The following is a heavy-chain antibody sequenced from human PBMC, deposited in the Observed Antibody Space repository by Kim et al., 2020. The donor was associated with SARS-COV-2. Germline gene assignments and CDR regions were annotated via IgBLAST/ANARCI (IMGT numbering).Heavy chain of an antibody. CDR3: AKMVVMDDYNYSYYYDIGV. Sequence: GGSLRLSCVASGFTFDIYAMSWVRQAPGKGLEWVAVIRGGGVNKFYADSVRGRFTISRDNSKNTLYLQMNSLRDEDTALYYCAKMVVMDDYNYSYYYDIGVWGRGPTDSV. CDR1: GFTFDIYA. D-gene: IGHD3-22*01. V-gene: IGHV3-23*01. J-gene: IGHJ6*02. CDR2: IRGGGVNK.